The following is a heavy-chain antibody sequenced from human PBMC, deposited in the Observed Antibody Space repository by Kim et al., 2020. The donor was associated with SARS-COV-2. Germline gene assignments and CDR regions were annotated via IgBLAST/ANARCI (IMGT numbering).Heavy chain of an antibody. CDR2: IYSGGST. D-gene: IGHD3-9*01. V-gene: IGHV3-53*01. J-gene: IGHJ4*02. CDR1: GFIVSSNY. CDR3: ARQQYFDWLLDPPNFDY. Sequence: GGSLRLSCAASGFIVSSNYMSWVRQAPGKGLEWVSVIYSGGSTYYADSVKGRFTISRDSSKNTLYLQMNSLRAEDTAVYYCARQQYFDWLLDPPNFDYWGQGTLVTVSS.